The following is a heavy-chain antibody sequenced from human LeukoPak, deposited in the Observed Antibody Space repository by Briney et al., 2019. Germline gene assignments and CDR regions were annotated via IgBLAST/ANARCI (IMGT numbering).Heavy chain of an antibody. CDR1: GGSFSGYY. Sequence: SETLSLTCAVYGGSFSGYYWSWIRQPPGKGLEWIGEINHSGSTNYNPSLKSRVTISVDTSKNQFSLKLSSVTAADTAVYYCARGADSSGYYSIFYFDYWGQGTLVTVSS. D-gene: IGHD3-22*01. CDR3: ARGADSSGYYSIFYFDY. CDR2: INHSGST. V-gene: IGHV4-34*01. J-gene: IGHJ4*02.